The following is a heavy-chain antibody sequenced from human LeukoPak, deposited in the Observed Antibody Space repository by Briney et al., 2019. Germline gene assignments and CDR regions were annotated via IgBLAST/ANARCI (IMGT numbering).Heavy chain of an antibody. CDR1: GYTFTGYY. Sequence: GASVKVSCKASGYTFTGYYMNWVRQAPGQGLEWMGWINPNRGGTNYAQKFQGRVTMTTDTSISTGYMGVSRLRSDDTGVYYCARGDTTVTIDSGLGYWGQGTLVTVSS. D-gene: IGHD4-17*01. CDR3: ARGDTTVTIDSGLGY. J-gene: IGHJ4*02. V-gene: IGHV1-2*02. CDR2: INPNRGGT.